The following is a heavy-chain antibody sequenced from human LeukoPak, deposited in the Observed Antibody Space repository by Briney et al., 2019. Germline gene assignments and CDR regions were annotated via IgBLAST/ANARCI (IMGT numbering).Heavy chain of an antibody. Sequence: PGGSLRLSCAASGFTFSNAWMSWVRQAPGKGLEWVGRIKSKTDGGTTDYAAPVKGRFTISRDDSKNTLYLQMNSLKTEDTAVYYCTTPESGYFDWLLEPQFDYWGQGTLVTVSS. CDR1: GFTFSNAW. J-gene: IGHJ4*02. D-gene: IGHD3-9*01. V-gene: IGHV3-15*01. CDR2: IKSKTDGGTT. CDR3: TTPESGYFDWLLEPQFDY.